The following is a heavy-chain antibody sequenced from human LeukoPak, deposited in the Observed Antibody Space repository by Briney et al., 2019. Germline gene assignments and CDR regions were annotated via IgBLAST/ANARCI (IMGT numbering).Heavy chain of an antibody. CDR1: GFTFSSYA. D-gene: IGHD3-10*01. Sequence: PGGSLRLSCAASGFTFSSYAMHWVRQAPGKGLEYVSAISSNGGGTYYANSVKGRFTISRDNSKNTLYLQMGSLRAEDMAVYYCARELTYYYAFDIWGQGTMVTVSS. CDR2: ISSNGGGT. V-gene: IGHV3-64*01. CDR3: ARELTYYYAFDI. J-gene: IGHJ3*02.